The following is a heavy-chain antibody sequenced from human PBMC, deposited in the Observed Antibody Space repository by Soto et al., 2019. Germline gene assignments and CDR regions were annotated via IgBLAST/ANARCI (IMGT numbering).Heavy chain of an antibody. J-gene: IGHJ1*01. CDR1: GYTFIGYY. D-gene: IGHD3-10*01. CDR2: INPNNGGT. Sequence: ASVKVSCKTSGYTFIGYYVHWVRQVPGQGLEWMGWINPNNGGTKYVQRFQGRLTMTRDTSINTAYMELSRLTTDDTAVYYCARRRGNYPITEFLQYWGQGTLVTVSS. V-gene: IGHV1-2*02. CDR3: ARRRGNYPITEFLQY.